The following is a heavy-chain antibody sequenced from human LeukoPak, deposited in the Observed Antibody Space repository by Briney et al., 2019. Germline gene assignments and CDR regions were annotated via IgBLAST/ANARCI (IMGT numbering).Heavy chain of an antibody. CDR3: ARALFSYGFDY. Sequence: PSETLSLTCAVSGGSISSSNWWSWVRPPPGKGLEWIGEVYHSGSTNYNPSLKSRVTISVDTSKNQFSLRLSSVTAADTAVYYCARALFSYGFDYWGQGILVTVSS. J-gene: IGHJ4*02. CDR1: GGSISSSNW. CDR2: VYHSGST. D-gene: IGHD5-18*01. V-gene: IGHV4-4*02.